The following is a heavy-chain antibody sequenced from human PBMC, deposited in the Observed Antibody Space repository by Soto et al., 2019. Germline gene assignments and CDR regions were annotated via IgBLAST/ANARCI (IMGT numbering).Heavy chain of an antibody. CDR1: GGSIISSSYY. D-gene: IGHD6-19*01. J-gene: IGHJ1*01. CDR3: ASSPGVEQWLEYFQH. Sequence: SKALSLTCTVSGGSIISSSYYWVWIRQPPGKGLEWIGSIYYSGSTYYNPSLKSRVTISVDTSKNQFSLKLSSVTAADTAVYYCASSPGVEQWLEYFQHWARAPWSPSPQ. CDR2: IYYSGST. V-gene: IGHV4-39*01.